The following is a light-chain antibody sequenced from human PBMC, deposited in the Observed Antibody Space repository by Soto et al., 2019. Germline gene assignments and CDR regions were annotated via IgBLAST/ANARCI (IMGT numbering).Light chain of an antibody. V-gene: IGLV1-44*01. Sequence: QSVLTQPPSASGTPGLRVTISCSGSSSNIGSNTVNWYKQLPGTAPKLLIYFNNQRPSGVPDRFSGSKSSTSASLAISGLQSEDEADYYCAAWDDSLNGQEVFGGGTKLTVL. J-gene: IGLJ2*01. CDR3: AAWDDSLNGQEV. CDR1: SSNIGSNT. CDR2: FNN.